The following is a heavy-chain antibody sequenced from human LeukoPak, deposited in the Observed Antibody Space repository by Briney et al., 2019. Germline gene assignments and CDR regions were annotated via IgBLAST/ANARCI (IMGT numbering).Heavy chain of an antibody. CDR3: ARGRAYCGGDCSNYGMDV. CDR1: VASINSYY. Sequence: SETLSLTCPVSVASINSYYWSCIRQPPGKGLEWIGYIYYSGSTNYNPSLKSRVTISVDTSKNQFSLKLNSVSATDTAVYYCARGRAYCGGDCSNYGMDVWGQGTTVTVSS. D-gene: IGHD2-21*02. J-gene: IGHJ6*02. CDR2: IYYSGST. V-gene: IGHV4-59*01.